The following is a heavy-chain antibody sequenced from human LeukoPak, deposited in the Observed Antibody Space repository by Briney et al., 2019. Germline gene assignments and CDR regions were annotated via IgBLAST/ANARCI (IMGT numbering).Heavy chain of an antibody. CDR2: IIPIFGTA. CDR1: GGTFSSYA. Sequence: ASVKVSCKASGGTFSSYAISWVRQAPGQGLEWMGGIIPIFGTANYAQKFQGRVTITTDESTSTAYMELSSLRSEDTAVYYCASLGGPYYFDYWGQGTLVTVSS. CDR3: ASLGGPYYFDY. V-gene: IGHV1-69*05. J-gene: IGHJ4*02. D-gene: IGHD3-10*01.